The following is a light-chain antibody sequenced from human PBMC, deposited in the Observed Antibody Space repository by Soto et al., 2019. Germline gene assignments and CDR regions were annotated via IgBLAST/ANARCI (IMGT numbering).Light chain of an antibody. J-gene: IGKJ1*01. CDR3: QQRSNWPGT. CDR1: QSVSSY. Sequence: EIVVTQGPATLSLSPGERATLSCRASQSVSSYLAWYQQKPGQAPRLLIYDASNRATGIPARFSGSGSGTDFTLTISSLEPEDFAVYYCQQRSNWPGTFGQGTKVDI. V-gene: IGKV3-11*01. CDR2: DAS.